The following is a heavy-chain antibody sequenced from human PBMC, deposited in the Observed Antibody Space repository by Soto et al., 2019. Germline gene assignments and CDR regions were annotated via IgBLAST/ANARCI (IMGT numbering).Heavy chain of an antibody. CDR3: ASRSGSYEYYFDY. CDR1: GFTVSSNY. CDR2: ISGSGGST. D-gene: IGHD1-26*01. Sequence: GGSLRLSCAASGFTVSSNYMSWVRQAPGKGLEWVSVISGSGGSTYYADSVKGRFTISRDNSKNTLYLQMNSLRAEDTAVYYCASRSGSYEYYFDYWGQGTLVTVSS. V-gene: IGHV3-23*01. J-gene: IGHJ4*02.